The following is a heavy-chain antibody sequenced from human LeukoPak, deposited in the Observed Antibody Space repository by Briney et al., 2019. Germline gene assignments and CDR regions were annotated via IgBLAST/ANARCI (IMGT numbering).Heavy chain of an antibody. Sequence: SETLRLTCTVSGGSISSGGYYWSWIRQHPGKGLEWIGYIYYSGSTYYNPSLKSRVTISVDTSKSQFSLKLSSVTAADTAVYYCARAYLDDSSGYYPHAFDIRGQGTMVTDSS. CDR2: IYYSGST. CDR3: ARAYLDDSSGYYPHAFDI. CDR1: GGSISSGGYY. D-gene: IGHD3-22*01. V-gene: IGHV4-31*03. J-gene: IGHJ3*02.